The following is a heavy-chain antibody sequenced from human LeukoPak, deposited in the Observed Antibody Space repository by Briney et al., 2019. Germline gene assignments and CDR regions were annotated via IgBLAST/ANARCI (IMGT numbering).Heavy chain of an antibody. J-gene: IGHJ4*02. Sequence: SETLSLTCTVSGGSISSYYWSWIRQPPGKGLEWVGYIYYSGNTNYNPSLKSRVTISVDTSKNQFSLKLSSVTAADTAVYYCARDKFSSGGSLVFDYWGQGTLVTVSS. CDR1: GGSISSYY. V-gene: IGHV4-59*01. CDR3: ARDKFSSGGSLVFDY. CDR2: IYYSGNT. D-gene: IGHD2-15*01.